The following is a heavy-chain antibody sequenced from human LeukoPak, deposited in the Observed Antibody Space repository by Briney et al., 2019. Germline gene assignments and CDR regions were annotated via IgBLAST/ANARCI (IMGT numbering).Heavy chain of an antibody. CDR3: ARVPDYYDSSGYVKLYGMDV. CDR2: IWYDGSNK. D-gene: IGHD3-22*01. Sequence: GGSLRLSCAASGFTVSSNYMSWVRQAPGKGLEWVAVIWYDGSNKYYADSVKGRFTISRDNSKNTLYLQMNSLRAEDTAVYYCARVPDYYDSSGYVKLYGMDVWGQGTTVTVSS. V-gene: IGHV3-33*08. CDR1: GFTVSSNY. J-gene: IGHJ6*02.